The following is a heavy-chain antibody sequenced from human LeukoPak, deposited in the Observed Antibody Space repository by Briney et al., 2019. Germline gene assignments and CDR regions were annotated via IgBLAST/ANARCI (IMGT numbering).Heavy chain of an antibody. V-gene: IGHV3-21*01. Sequence: GGSLRLSCAASGFTFSNYPMNWVRQAPGEGLEWVSSITNSGNYAYFANSVRGRFIISRDNAKNSLYLQMNSLRAEDTAVYYCARESLVATTKAIDYWGQGTLVTVSS. CDR3: ARESLVATTKAIDY. CDR2: ITNSGNYA. J-gene: IGHJ4*02. CDR1: GFTFSNYP. D-gene: IGHD5-12*01.